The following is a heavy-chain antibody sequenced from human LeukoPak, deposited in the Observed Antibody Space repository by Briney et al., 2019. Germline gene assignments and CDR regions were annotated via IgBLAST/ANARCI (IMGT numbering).Heavy chain of an antibody. Sequence: VASVKGSCKVSGYTLTELSMHWVRQAPGKGLEWMGGFDPEDDETIYAQKFQGRVTMTEDTSIETAYMELSSLRSEDTAVYYCATDLVGGRGFDYWGQGTLVTVSS. CDR2: FDPEDDET. V-gene: IGHV1-24*01. D-gene: IGHD3-10*01. CDR3: ATDLVGGRGFDY. CDR1: GYTLTELS. J-gene: IGHJ4*02.